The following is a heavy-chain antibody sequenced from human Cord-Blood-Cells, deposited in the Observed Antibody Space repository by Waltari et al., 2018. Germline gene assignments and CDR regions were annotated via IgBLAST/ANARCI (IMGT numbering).Heavy chain of an antibody. CDR1: GFTFSSYG. D-gene: IGHD4-17*01. CDR2: IRYDGSNK. CDR3: AKDLDYGGNFDY. J-gene: IGHJ4*02. V-gene: IGHV3-30*02. Sequence: QVQLVESGGGVVQPGGSLRLSCAASGFTFSSYGMHWFRQAPGKGLEWVAFIRYDGSNKYYADSVKGRFTISRDNSKNTLYLQMNSLRAEDTAVYYCAKDLDYGGNFDYWGQGTLVTVSS.